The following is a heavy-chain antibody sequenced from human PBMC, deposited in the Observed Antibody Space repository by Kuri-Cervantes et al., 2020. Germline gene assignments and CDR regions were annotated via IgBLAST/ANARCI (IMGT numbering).Heavy chain of an antibody. Sequence: GGSLRLSCAAPGFTFSSYGMHWVRQAPGKGLEWVAVIWYDGSNKYYADSVKGRFTISRDNSKNTLYLQMNSLRAEDTAVYYCARGLVSNGVYFDYWGQGTLVTVSS. J-gene: IGHJ4*02. CDR3: ARGLVSNGVYFDY. V-gene: IGHV3-33*01. CDR1: GFTFSSYG. D-gene: IGHD4-11*01. CDR2: IWYDGSNK.